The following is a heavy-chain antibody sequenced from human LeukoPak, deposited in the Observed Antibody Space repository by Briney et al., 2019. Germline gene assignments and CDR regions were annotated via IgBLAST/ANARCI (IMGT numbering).Heavy chain of an antibody. CDR1: GFTFNRYG. Sequence: GGSLRLSCEVSGFTFNRYGMHWVRQAPGKGLEWVAVISGDGNKKYYADSVKGRFTISRDNSKNTVNLQMNRLRTEDTAMYYCAKDLYVETEIVNDFNCYGMDVWGQGTTVTVSS. D-gene: IGHD3-3*01. CDR2: ISGDGNKK. J-gene: IGHJ6*02. V-gene: IGHV3-30*18. CDR3: AKDLYVETEIVNDFNCYGMDV.